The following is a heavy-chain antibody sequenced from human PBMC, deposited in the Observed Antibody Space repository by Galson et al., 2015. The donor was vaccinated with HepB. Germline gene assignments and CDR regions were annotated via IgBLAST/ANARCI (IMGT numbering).Heavy chain of an antibody. CDR1: GFTFDDYA. D-gene: IGHD1-1*01. Sequence: SLRLSCAASGFTFDDYAMHWVRQVPGKGLEWVSGISWNSVSITYVDSVKGRFTISRDNAKNSLYLQMNSLRAEDTALYYCAKDLGTTGTYVGFDYWGQGTLVSVSS. CDR3: AKDLGTTGTYVGFDY. CDR2: ISWNSVSI. J-gene: IGHJ4*02. V-gene: IGHV3-9*01.